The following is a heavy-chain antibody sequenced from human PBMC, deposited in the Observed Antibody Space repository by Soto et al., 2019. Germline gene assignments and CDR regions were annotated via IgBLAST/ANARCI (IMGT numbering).Heavy chain of an antibody. Sequence: GGSLRPSCAASGFTFSSYSMNWVRQAPGKGLEWVSSISSSSSYIYYADSVKGRFTISRDNAKNSLYLQMNSLRAEGKDVYYCARNKPSSGIRDPPWSDYYYYGMDVWGQGTTVTVSS. D-gene: IGHD1-26*01. CDR1: GFTFSSYS. V-gene: IGHV3-21*01. CDR3: ARNKPSSGIRDPPWSDYYYYGMDV. J-gene: IGHJ6*02. CDR2: ISSSSSYI.